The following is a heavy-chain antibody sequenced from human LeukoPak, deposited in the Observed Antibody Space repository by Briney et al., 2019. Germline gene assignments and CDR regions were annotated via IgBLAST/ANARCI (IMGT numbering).Heavy chain of an antibody. D-gene: IGHD1-26*01. CDR1: GGSISSYY. Sequence: SETLSLTCTVSGGSISSYYWSWIRQPAGKGLEWIGRIYTSGSTNYNPSLKSRVTMSVDTSKNQFSLKLSSVTAADTAVYYCARVGVYSGSYVYFDYWGQGTLVTVSS. V-gene: IGHV4-4*07. J-gene: IGHJ4*02. CDR3: ARVGVYSGSYVYFDY. CDR2: IYTSGST.